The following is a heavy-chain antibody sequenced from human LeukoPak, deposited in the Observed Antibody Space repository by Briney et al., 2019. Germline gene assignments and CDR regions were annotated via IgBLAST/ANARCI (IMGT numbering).Heavy chain of an antibody. J-gene: IGHJ4*02. Sequence: GRSLRLSCAASGFTFSNYDMHWVRQAPGKGLEWVAVISYDGSNRYYADSVNGRFTISRDNSKNMLYLQMNSLRAEDTAVYYCANIPEEVVAATGTGHFDYWGQGTLVTVSS. CDR2: ISYDGSNR. CDR1: GFTFSNYD. CDR3: ANIPEEVVAATGTGHFDY. V-gene: IGHV3-30*18. D-gene: IGHD2-15*01.